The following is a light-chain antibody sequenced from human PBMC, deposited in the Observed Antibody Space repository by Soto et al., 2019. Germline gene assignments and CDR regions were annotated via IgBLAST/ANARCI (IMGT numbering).Light chain of an antibody. J-gene: IGKJ5*01. CDR1: QIVSSY. Sequence: IVLTQSPTTLSLSPGNRATLSCRAIQIVSSYLRWYQHKPAQPPRLLIYDAPNRATGSPARFSGSGSGTDFTLTIINLVPEDVAVYYCHQHSNCLGTFGQGTRLDIK. CDR3: HQHSNCLGT. V-gene: IGKV3-11*01. CDR2: DAP.